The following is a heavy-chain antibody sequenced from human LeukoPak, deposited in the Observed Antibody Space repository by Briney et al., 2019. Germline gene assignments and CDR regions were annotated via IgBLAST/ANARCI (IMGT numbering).Heavy chain of an antibody. V-gene: IGHV3-23*01. J-gene: IGHJ4*02. Sequence: PGGSLTLSCAASVFTYNSYHMSWVRQAPGKGLEWVSAISGSGGSTYYADSVKGRFTISRDNSKNTLYLQMNSLRAEDTAVYYCAKCSGSFVFDYWGQGTLVTVSS. CDR2: ISGSGGST. D-gene: IGHD1-26*01. CDR1: VFTYNSYH. CDR3: AKCSGSFVFDY.